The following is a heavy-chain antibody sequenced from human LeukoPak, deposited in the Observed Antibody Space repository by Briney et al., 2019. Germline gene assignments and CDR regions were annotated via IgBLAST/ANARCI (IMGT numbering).Heavy chain of an antibody. CDR2: ISYDGSNK. J-gene: IGHJ5*02. D-gene: IGHD1-26*01. Sequence: GGSLRLSCAASGFTFSTYAIHWVRQAPGKGLEWVAVISYDGSNKYYADSVKGRFFISRDNAKNSLYLQMNSLRAEDTAVYYCARAPKFRLVGVPKGPFDPWGQGTLVTVSS. CDR1: GFTFSTYA. CDR3: ARAPKFRLVGVPKGPFDP. V-gene: IGHV3-30*04.